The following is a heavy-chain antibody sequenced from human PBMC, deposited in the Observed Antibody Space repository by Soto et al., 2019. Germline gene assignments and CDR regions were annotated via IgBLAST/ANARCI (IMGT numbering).Heavy chain of an antibody. J-gene: IGHJ6*02. D-gene: IGHD3-22*01. Sequence: ASVKVSCKASGYTFTSYGISWVRQAPGQGLEWMGWISAYNGNTNYAQKLQGRVTMTTDTSTSTAYMELRSLRSDDTAVYYCARDFDSSGYYYYYYGMDVWGQGTTVT. CDR2: ISAYNGNT. CDR3: ARDFDSSGYYYYYYGMDV. V-gene: IGHV1-18*01. CDR1: GYTFTSYG.